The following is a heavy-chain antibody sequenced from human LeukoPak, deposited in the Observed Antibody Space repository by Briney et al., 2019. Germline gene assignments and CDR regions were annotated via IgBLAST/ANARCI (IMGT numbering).Heavy chain of an antibody. V-gene: IGHV3-23*01. CDR2: ISGGGGST. CDR3: AKGRQWELPLDY. CDR1: GFTFSNYA. J-gene: IGHJ4*02. D-gene: IGHD1-26*01. Sequence: QPGGSLRLSCVASGFTFSNYATSWVRQAPGKGLEWVSSISGGGGSTYYADSAKGRFTISRDNSKNTLYLQMNSLRAEDTAVYYCAKGRQWELPLDYWGQGTLVTVSS.